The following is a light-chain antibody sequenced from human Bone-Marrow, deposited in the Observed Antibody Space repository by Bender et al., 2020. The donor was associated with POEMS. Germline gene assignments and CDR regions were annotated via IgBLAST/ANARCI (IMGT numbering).Light chain of an antibody. CDR1: SSDVGSYNF. V-gene: IGLV2-23*02. Sequence: QSGPTQPASLSGSPGQSITISCTGTSSDVGSYNFVSWYQQYPGKAPKLVIYEVYNRPSGVSNRFSGSKSGNAASLTISGLQAEDEADYYCQSYASGLSGWVFGGGTKLSVL. J-gene: IGLJ3*02. CDR3: QSYASGLSGWV. CDR2: EVY.